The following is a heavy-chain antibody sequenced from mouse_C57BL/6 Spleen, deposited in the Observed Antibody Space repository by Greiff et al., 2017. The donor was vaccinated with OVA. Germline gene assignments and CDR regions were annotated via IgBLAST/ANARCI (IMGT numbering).Heavy chain of an antibody. D-gene: IGHD1-1*01. CDR1: GFSLTSYG. Sequence: QVQLKESGPGLVAPSQSLSITCTVSGFSLTSYGVHWVRQPPGKGLEWLVVIWSDGSTTYNSALKSRLSISKDNSKSQVFLKMNSLQTDDTAMYYCARHRGNYYGSGYFDVWGTGTTVTVSS. CDR3: ARHRGNYYGSGYFDV. CDR2: IWSDGST. J-gene: IGHJ1*03. V-gene: IGHV2-6-1*01.